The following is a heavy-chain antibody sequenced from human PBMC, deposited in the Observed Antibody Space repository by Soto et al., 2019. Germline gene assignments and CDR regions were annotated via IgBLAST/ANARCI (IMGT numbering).Heavy chain of an antibody. CDR3: ARDEWAAPHGSYYYGMDV. Sequence: QVQLVQSGAEVKKPGASVKVSCKASGYTFTSYGISWVRQAPGQGLEWMGWISAYNVNTNYAQKLQGRVTMTTDTSTSTAYMELRSLRSDDTAVYYCARDEWAAPHGSYYYGMDVWGQGTTVTVSS. J-gene: IGHJ6*02. D-gene: IGHD1-26*01. CDR1: GYTFTSYG. V-gene: IGHV1-18*01. CDR2: ISAYNVNT.